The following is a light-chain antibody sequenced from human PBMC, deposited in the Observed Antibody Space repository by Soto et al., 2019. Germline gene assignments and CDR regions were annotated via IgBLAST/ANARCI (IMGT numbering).Light chain of an antibody. CDR1: QTVSSY. Sequence: EIVLTQSPATLSLSPGERATLSSRASQTVSSYLAWYQQRPGQAPRLLIYGASNRATGIPARFSGSGSGIDFTLTISSLEAEDFAVYYCQQHTDWPMTFGQGTRLEIK. CDR3: QQHTDWPMT. V-gene: IGKV3-11*01. CDR2: GAS. J-gene: IGKJ5*01.